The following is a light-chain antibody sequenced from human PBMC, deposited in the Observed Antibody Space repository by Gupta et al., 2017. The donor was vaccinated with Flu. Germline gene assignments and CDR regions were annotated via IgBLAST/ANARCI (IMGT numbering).Light chain of an antibody. CDR1: SSNIGNNY. J-gene: IGLJ3*02. V-gene: IGLV1-51*02. Sequence: SSSNIGNNYVYWYQQHPGTAPKLLIYENNKRPSGIPDRFSGSKSSTSATLGITGLQTGDEADYYCATWDSSRSAGVFGGGTKLTVL. CDR2: ENN. CDR3: ATWDSSRSAGV.